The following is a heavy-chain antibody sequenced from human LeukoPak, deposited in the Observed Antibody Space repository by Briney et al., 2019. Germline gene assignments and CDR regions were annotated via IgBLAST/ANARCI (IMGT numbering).Heavy chain of an antibody. CDR3: AKDRWYYYDSSGYPLDASDI. V-gene: IGHV3-23*01. J-gene: IGHJ3*02. CDR2: ISGSGGST. CDR1: GFTFSSYA. D-gene: IGHD3-22*01. Sequence: PGGSLRLSCAPSGFTFSSYAMSWVHQAPGKGLEWVSAISGSGGSTYYADSVKGRFTISRDTSKNTLYLQMNSLRAEDTAVYYCAKDRWYYYDSSGYPLDASDIWGQGTMVTVSS.